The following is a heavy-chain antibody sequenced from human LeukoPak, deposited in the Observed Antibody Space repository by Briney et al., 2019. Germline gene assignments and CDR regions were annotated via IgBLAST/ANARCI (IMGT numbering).Heavy chain of an antibody. V-gene: IGHV3-53*01. CDR2: IYSSDST. CDR1: GFIVSSNY. CDR3: ARHRSDSGDYDAFDI. Sequence: GGSLRLSCAASGFIVSSNYMNRVRQAPGQGLEWVSVIYSSDSTYYADSVKGRFTISRDNSKNTLFLQMDSLRAEDTAVYYYARHRSDSGDYDAFDIWGQGTMVNVSS. D-gene: IGHD4-17*01. J-gene: IGHJ3*02.